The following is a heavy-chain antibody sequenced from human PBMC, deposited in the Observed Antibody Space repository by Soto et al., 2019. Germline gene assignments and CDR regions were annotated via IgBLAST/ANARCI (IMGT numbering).Heavy chain of an antibody. V-gene: IGHV4-59*01. CDR1: GGSLSPFF. Sequence: SETLSLPCTVSGGSLSPFFSSWVRQPPGKGLVWSGYLYYSGNTNYNPSLKSRVTISVDASKNQVSLRLTSVTAADTAVYYCARALYDTDSLPVGAEPRYYAMDVWGPGTTVTVSS. D-gene: IGHD3-22*01. CDR2: LYYSGNT. J-gene: IGHJ6*02. CDR3: ARALYDTDSLPVGAEPRYYAMDV.